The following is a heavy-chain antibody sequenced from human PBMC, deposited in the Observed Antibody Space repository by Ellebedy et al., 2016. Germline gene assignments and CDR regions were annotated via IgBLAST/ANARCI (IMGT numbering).Heavy chain of an antibody. CDR2: IYYSGST. CDR3: ASFFGDSRIDY. Sequence: LRLSCSVSGGSISSGAYYWTWIRQHPGKGLEWIGYIYYSGSTYYNPSLKSRVGMSVDMSKNQFSLKVNSVTAADTAVYYCASFFGDSRIDYWGQGTLVTVSS. V-gene: IGHV4-31*03. D-gene: IGHD4-17*01. CDR1: GGSISSGAYY. J-gene: IGHJ4*02.